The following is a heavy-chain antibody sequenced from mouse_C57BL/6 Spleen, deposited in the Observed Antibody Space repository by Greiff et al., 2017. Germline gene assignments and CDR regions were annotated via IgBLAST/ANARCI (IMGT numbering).Heavy chain of an antibody. J-gene: IGHJ3*01. V-gene: IGHV1-55*01. CDR3: ARYGYAFAY. Sequence: QVQLQQPGAELVKPGASVKMSCKASGYTFTSYWLTWVKQRPGQGLEWIGDIYPGSGSTNYNEKFKRKATLTVDTSSTTAYMQLSSLTSAYSAVYYCARYGYAFAYWGQGTLVTVSA. CDR1: GYTFTSYW. CDR2: IYPGSGST. D-gene: IGHD2-2*01.